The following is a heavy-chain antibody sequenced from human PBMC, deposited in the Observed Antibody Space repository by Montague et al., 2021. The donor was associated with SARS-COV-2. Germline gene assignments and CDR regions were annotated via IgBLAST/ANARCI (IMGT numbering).Heavy chain of an antibody. CDR3: ARASVTGGTLDY. CDR2: THYSGST. D-gene: IGHD1-26*01. Sequence: SETLSLTCTVSGASMSSDYWTWIRQPPGKGLEWIGCTHYSGSTDYNPSLKSRVTISVDTSRTQFSLRVTSVTAADTAVYYCARASVTGGTLDYWGQGSLVTVSS. CDR1: GASMSSDY. J-gene: IGHJ4*02. V-gene: IGHV4-59*12.